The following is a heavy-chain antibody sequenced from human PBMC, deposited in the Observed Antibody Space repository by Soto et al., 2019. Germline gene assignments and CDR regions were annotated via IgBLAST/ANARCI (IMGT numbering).Heavy chain of an antibody. V-gene: IGHV4-34*01. D-gene: IGHD3-10*01. CDR3: AKIIWGNGSHGMDV. CDR1: GVSCSCYY. CDR2: INHSGRT. Sequence: SDPLSLTCAFSGVSCSCYYWSWIRQPPGTGLEWIGEINHSGRTNYDPALKSQVTIAVDTSKNQFSLKLSSVTAADTAVYYCAKIIWGNGSHGMDVWGQGTTVNVSS. J-gene: IGHJ6*02.